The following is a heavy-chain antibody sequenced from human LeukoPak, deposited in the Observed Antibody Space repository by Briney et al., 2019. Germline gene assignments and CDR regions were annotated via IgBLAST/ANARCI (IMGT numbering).Heavy chain of an antibody. CDR2: MNPNSGNT. CDR1: GYTFTSYD. Sequence: GASVKVSCKASGYTFTSYDINWVRQATGQGLEWMGWMNPNSGNTDYAQKFQGRVTITRNTSISTAYMELSSLRSEDTAVYYCARALNFYLHVLGYYYYYMDVWGKGTTVTVSS. CDR3: ARALNFYLHVLGYYYYYMDV. D-gene: IGHD3-3*01. V-gene: IGHV1-8*03. J-gene: IGHJ6*03.